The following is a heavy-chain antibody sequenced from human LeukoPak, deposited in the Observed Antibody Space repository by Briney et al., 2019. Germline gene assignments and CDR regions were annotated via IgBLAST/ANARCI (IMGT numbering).Heavy chain of an antibody. CDR1: GFTFSSFS. J-gene: IGHJ3*02. CDR2: ISSGSSTI. CDR3: ARAGGLLWFGEVLESSDAFHI. Sequence: GGSLRLSCAASGFTFSSFSMNWVRQAPGKGLEWVSYISSGSSTIYYADSVKGQFTISRDNAKNSLYLQVNSLRDEDTAVYYCARAGGLLWFGEVLESSDAFHIWGQGTMVTVSS. V-gene: IGHV3-48*02. D-gene: IGHD3-10*01.